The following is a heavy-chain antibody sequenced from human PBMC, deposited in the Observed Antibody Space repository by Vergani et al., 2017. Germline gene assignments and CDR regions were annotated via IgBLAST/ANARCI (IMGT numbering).Heavy chain of an antibody. CDR2: FYGNDDK. Sequence: QITLKESGPTLVKLTQTLTLTCNFSGFSLTISRVGVGWIRKPPGKALEWLALFYGNDDKRYSSSLRSRLYITKDTSKNQVVFTMTNMDPVDTATYFCAHGRLGGVSSWIYYFDYWGQGTLVTVSS. J-gene: IGHJ4*02. CDR1: GFSLTISRVG. V-gene: IGHV2-5*01. D-gene: IGHD6-13*01. CDR3: AHGRLGGVSSWIYYFDY.